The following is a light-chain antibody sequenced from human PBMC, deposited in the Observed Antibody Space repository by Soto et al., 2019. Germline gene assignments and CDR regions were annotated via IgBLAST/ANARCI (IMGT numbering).Light chain of an antibody. Sequence: QSVLTQPPSVSGAPGXXVXISXTGSSSXIGAGFDVHWYQQLPGTAPKLLIXGNSNRPSGVPDRFSGSKSGXSASLAITGLQAEDEADYYCQSYDSSLSGSVVFGGGTKLTVL. CDR1: SSXIGAGFD. CDR2: GNS. V-gene: IGLV1-40*01. CDR3: QSYDSSLSGSVV. J-gene: IGLJ2*01.